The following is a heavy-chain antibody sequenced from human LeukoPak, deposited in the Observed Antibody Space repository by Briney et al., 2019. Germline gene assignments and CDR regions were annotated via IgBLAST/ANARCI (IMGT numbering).Heavy chain of an antibody. J-gene: IGHJ6*03. D-gene: IGHD5-18*01. CDR1: GGPISSYY. Sequence: SETLSLTCTVSGGPISSYYWSWIRQPPGKGLEWIGYIYYSGSTNYNPSLKSRVTISVDTSKNQFSLKLTSVTAADTAVYYCASGAYSFYYMDVWGKGTTVTISS. CDR3: ASGAYSFYYMDV. V-gene: IGHV4-59*01. CDR2: IYYSGST.